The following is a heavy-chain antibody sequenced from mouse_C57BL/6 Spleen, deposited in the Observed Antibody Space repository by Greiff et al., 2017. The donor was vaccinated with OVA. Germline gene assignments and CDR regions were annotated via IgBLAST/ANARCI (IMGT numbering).Heavy chain of an antibody. CDR2: INPNNGGT. J-gene: IGHJ2*01. Sequence: EVQLQQSGPELVKPGASVKISCKASGYTFTDYYMNWVKQSHGKSLEWIGDINPNNGGTSYNQKFKGKATLTVDKSSSTAYMELRSLTSEDSAVYYCASAPLPYYFDYWGQGTTLTVSS. V-gene: IGHV1-26*01. CDR3: ASAPLPYYFDY. CDR1: GYTFTDYY.